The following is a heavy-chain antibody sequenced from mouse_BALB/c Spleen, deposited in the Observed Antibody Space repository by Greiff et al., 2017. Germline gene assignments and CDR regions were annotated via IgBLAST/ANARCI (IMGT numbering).Heavy chain of an antibody. CDR2: INPSSGYT. J-gene: IGHJ3*01. CDR3: ARNYDYDWFAY. CDR1: GYTFTSYT. Sequence: VQLQESGAELARPGASVKMSCKASGYTFTSYTMHWVKQRPGQGLEWIGYINPSSGYTNYNQKFKDKATLTADKSSSTAYMQLSSLTSEDSAVYYCARNYDYDWFAYWGQGTLVTVSA. V-gene: IGHV1-4*01. D-gene: IGHD2-4*01.